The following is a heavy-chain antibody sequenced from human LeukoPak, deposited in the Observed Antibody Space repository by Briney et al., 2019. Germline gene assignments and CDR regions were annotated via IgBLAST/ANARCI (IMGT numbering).Heavy chain of an antibody. Sequence: SVRVSCKASGGTFSSYAISWVRQAPGQGLEWMGGIIPIFGTANYAQKFQGRVTITADESTSTAYMELSSLRSEDTAVYYCARPYDFWSGYHQYFQHWGQGTLVTVSS. CDR1: GGTFSSYA. CDR2: IIPIFGTA. J-gene: IGHJ1*01. V-gene: IGHV1-69*13. CDR3: ARPYDFWSGYHQYFQH. D-gene: IGHD3-3*01.